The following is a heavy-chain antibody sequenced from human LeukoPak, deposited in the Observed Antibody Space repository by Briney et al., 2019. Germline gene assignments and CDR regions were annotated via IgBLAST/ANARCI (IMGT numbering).Heavy chain of an antibody. CDR2: IIPIFGTA. CDR1: GGTFTSYA. CDR3: ARSRDGYNYVAFDY. V-gene: IGHV1-69*01. J-gene: IGHJ4*02. D-gene: IGHD5-24*01. Sequence: SVKVSCKASGGTFTSYAISWVRQAPGQGIEWMGGIIPIFGTANYAQKFQGRVTITADESTSTAYMELSSLRSEDTAVYYCARSRDGYNYVAFDYWGQGTLVTVSS.